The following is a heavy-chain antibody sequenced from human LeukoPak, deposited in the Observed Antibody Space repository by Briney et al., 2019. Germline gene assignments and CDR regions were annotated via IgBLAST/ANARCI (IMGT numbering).Heavy chain of an antibody. CDR2: IYSGGTT. CDR3: ARGYGGGFDY. D-gene: IGHD4-23*01. Sequence: GGSLRLSCAAPGFTFSPYAMHWVRQAPGKGLEWASVIYSGGTTYYADSVKGRFTVSRDNSKNTLYLQMNSLRAEDTAVYYCARGYGGGFDYWGQGTLVTVSS. J-gene: IGHJ4*02. V-gene: IGHV3-66*01. CDR1: GFTFSPYA.